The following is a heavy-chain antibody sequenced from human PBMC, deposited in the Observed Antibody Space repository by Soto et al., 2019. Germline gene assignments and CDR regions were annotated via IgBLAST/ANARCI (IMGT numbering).Heavy chain of an antibody. V-gene: IGHV1-69*13. Sequence: SLKVSCKASGGTFSSYASSWVRQAPGQGLEWMGGIIPIFGTANYAQKFQGRVTITADESTSTAYMEPSSLRSEDTAVYYCARVLPGHYDDSSGYYGFWGQGTLVTVSS. CDR2: IIPIFGTA. CDR1: GGTFSSYA. J-gene: IGHJ4*02. CDR3: ARVLPGHYDDSSGYYGF. D-gene: IGHD3-22*01.